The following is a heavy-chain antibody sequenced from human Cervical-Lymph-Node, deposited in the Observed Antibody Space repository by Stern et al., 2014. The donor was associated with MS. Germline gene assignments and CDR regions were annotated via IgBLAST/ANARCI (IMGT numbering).Heavy chain of an antibody. J-gene: IGHJ4*02. CDR2: IIPIFDTT. V-gene: IGHV1-69*01. CDR1: GGTFNSYA. Sequence: VQLVQSGAEVKKPGSSVKVSCKASGGTFNSYAISWVRQAPGQGLEWMGVIIPIFDTTNYTQKFQGRVTITADESTTTAYMELSSLRSEDTAVYFCARDSNSSSWQFDYWGQGTLVTVSS. CDR3: ARDSNSSSWQFDY. D-gene: IGHD6-13*01.